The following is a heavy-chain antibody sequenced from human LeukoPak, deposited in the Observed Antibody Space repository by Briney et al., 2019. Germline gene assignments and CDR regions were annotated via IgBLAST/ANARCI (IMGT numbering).Heavy chain of an antibody. CDR1: GFTFNKSW. CDR2: IKEDGSAK. D-gene: IGHD6-13*01. J-gene: IGHJ4*02. CDR3: SNWGSSWDFDY. Sequence: GGSLRLSCAASGFTFNKSWMTWVRQTPGKGLEWVANIKEDGSAKYYVDSVKGRFTISRDNAKNSLFLQMNSLRPEDTAVYYCSNWGSSWDFDYWGQGTLVTVSS. V-gene: IGHV3-7*01.